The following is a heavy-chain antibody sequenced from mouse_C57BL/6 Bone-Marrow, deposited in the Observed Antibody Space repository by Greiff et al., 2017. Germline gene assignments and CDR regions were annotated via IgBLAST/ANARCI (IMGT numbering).Heavy chain of an antibody. D-gene: IGHD1-1*01. J-gene: IGHJ2*01. V-gene: IGHV1-55*01. CDR1: GYTFTSYW. CDR3: DLVITTVVAHYFDY. CDR2: IYPGSGST. Sequence: QVQLQQPGAELVKPGASVKMSCKASGYTFTSYWITWVKQRPGQGLEWIGDIYPGSGSTNYNEKFKSKATLTVDTSSSTAYMQLSSLTSEDSAVYDCDLVITTVVAHYFDYWGQGTTLTVSS.